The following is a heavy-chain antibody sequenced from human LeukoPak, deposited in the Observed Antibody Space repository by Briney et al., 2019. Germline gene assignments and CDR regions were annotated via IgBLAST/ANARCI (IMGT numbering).Heavy chain of an antibody. D-gene: IGHD1-26*01. CDR3: AKDRSIGTYYTFDH. J-gene: IGHJ4*02. CDR1: GFTFSSYG. Sequence: PGGSLRLSCAASGFTFSSYGMSWVRQAPGKGLEWVSSISASAAMTYYADSVRGRFTVSRDNSNNTLYLQMSSLTAADTAVYCCAKDRSIGTYYTFDHWGQGTLVTVSS. CDR2: ISASAAMT. V-gene: IGHV3-23*01.